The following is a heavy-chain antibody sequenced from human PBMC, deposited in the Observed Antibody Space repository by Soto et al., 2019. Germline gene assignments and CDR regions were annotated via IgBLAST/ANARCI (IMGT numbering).Heavy chain of an antibody. Sequence: PGGSLRLSCGASGFTFSNYARSWVRQAPGKGLEWVSGLSATGGSTYYADSVKGRFTISRDNSKNILYLQTTSLRVEDTAVYYCAKTVQITGSYYYGMDVWGQGTTVTVSS. V-gene: IGHV3-23*01. CDR1: GFTFSNYA. D-gene: IGHD3-10*01. CDR2: LSATGGST. CDR3: AKTVQITGSYYYGMDV. J-gene: IGHJ6*02.